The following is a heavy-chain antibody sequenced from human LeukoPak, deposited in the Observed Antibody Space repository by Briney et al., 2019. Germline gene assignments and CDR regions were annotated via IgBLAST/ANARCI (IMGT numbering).Heavy chain of an antibody. CDR2: IYYSGST. CDR3: ARDYGYSNYFDY. V-gene: IGHV4-39*07. Sequence: SETLSLTCTVSGGSISSSSYYWGWIRQPPGKGLGWIGSIYYSGSTYYNPSLKSRVTISVDTSKNQFSLKLSSVTAADTAVYYCARDYGYSNYFDYWGQGTLVTVSS. CDR1: GGSISSSSYY. J-gene: IGHJ4*02. D-gene: IGHD4-11*01.